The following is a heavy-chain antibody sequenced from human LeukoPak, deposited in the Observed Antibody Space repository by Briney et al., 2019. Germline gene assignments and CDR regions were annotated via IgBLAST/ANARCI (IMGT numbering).Heavy chain of an antibody. CDR1: GFTVSSNS. D-gene: IGHD3-10*01. CDR2: ISGSGGST. Sequence: GGSLRLSCTVSGFTVSSNSMSWVRQAPGKGLEWVSAISGSGGSTYYADSVKGRFTISRDNSKNTLYLQMNSLRAEDTAVYYCAKVKTISVVRAQTFDYWGQGTLVTVSS. CDR3: AKVKTISVVRAQTFDY. J-gene: IGHJ4*02. V-gene: IGHV3-23*01.